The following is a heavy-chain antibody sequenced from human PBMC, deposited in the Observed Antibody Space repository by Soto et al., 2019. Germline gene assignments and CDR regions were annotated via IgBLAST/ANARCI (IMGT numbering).Heavy chain of an antibody. D-gene: IGHD3-22*01. V-gene: IGHV4-34*01. Sequence: PSETLSLTCAVYGGSFSGYYWSWIRQPPGKGLEWFGEINHSGSTNYNPSLKSRVTISVDTSKNQFSLTLSSVTAAETAVYYCARGPFVRSIKGHYDSSGYYYSPSFDYWGQGTLVTVSS. CDR2: INHSGST. CDR1: GGSFSGYY. J-gene: IGHJ4*02. CDR3: ARGPFVRSIKGHYDSSGYYYSPSFDY.